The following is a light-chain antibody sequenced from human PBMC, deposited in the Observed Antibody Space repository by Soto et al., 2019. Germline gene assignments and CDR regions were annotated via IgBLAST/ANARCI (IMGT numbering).Light chain of an antibody. CDR3: QQYYNWLRGT. V-gene: IGKV3-15*01. Sequence: EIVMTQSPATLSVSPGERATLSCRASQSVNSNLAWYQQKPGQAPRLLIYGASTRATGIPARFRGSGSGTEFTLTISSLQSEDFAVYYCQQYYNWLRGTFGQGTKV. CDR1: QSVNSN. J-gene: IGKJ1*01. CDR2: GAS.